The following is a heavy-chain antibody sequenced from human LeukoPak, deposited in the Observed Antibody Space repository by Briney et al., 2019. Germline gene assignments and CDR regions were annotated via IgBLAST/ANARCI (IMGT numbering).Heavy chain of an antibody. J-gene: IGHJ5*02. CDR2: MNPKSGNT. CDR1: GYTFTSYD. CDR3: ARGKKKVTIFGVVIGLEWFDP. D-gene: IGHD3-3*01. V-gene: IGHV1-8*01. Sequence: ASVKVSCKASGYTFTSYDINWVRQATGQGLEWMGWMNPKSGNTGYAQKFQGRVTMTRNTSISTAYMELSSLRSEDTAVYICARGKKKVTIFGVVIGLEWFDPWGQGTLVTVSS.